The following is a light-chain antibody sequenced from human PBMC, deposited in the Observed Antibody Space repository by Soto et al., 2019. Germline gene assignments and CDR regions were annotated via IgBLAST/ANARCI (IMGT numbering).Light chain of an antibody. V-gene: IGKV3-20*01. CDR1: QSVSSSY. CDR2: AAS. J-gene: IGKJ5*01. CDR3: QQYGSSIT. Sequence: EIVLTLSPGTLSLSPGERATLSCRASQSVSSSYLAWYQQKPGQAPRLLIYAASSRATGIPDRFSGSGSGTDFTLTINRLEPEDFAVYYCQQYGSSITFGQGTRLEIK.